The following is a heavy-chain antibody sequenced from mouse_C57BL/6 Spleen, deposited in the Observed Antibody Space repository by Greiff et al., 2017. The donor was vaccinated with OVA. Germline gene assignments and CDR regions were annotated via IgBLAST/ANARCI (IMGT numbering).Heavy chain of an antibody. V-gene: IGHV1-82*01. Sequence: VQGVESGPELVKPGASVKISCKASGYAFSSSWMNWVKQRPGKGLEWIGRIYPGDGDTNYNGKFKGKATLTADKSSSTAYMQLSSLTSEDSAVYFCARDYGSLDYWGQGTTLTVSS. CDR1: GYAFSSSW. J-gene: IGHJ2*01. CDR2: IYPGDGDT. D-gene: IGHD1-1*01. CDR3: ARDYGSLDY.